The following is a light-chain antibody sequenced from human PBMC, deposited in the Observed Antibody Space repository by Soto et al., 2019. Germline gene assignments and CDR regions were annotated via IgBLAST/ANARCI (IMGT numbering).Light chain of an antibody. J-gene: IGKJ4*01. CDR1: QSVSSY. Sequence: EIVLTQSPGTLSLSPGERATLSCRASQSVSSYLAWSQQKPGQAPRLLIYDASNRATGVPARFSGSGSGTDFTLTISSLESEDCAVDDCQQRSFWPLTFGRGTKVEIK. V-gene: IGKV3-11*01. CDR3: QQRSFWPLT. CDR2: DAS.